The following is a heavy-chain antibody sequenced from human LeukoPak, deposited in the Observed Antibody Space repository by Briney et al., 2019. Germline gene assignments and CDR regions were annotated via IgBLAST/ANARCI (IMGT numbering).Heavy chain of an antibody. CDR3: ASLGPYYDILTGSSPRDY. D-gene: IGHD3-9*01. V-gene: IGHV1-69*04. CDR1: GGTFSSYA. Sequence: ASVKVSCKASGGTFSSYAISWVRQAPGQGLEWMGRIIPILGIANYAQKFQGRVTITADKSTSTAYMELSSLRSEDTAVYYCASLGPYYDILTGSSPRDYWGQGTLVTVSS. J-gene: IGHJ4*02. CDR2: IIPILGIA.